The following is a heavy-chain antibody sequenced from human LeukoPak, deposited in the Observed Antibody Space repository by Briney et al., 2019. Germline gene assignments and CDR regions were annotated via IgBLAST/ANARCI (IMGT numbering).Heavy chain of an antibody. D-gene: IGHD1-26*01. CDR2: LRKDATYS. CDR1: GFSFSSYG. J-gene: IGHJ4*02. CDR3: ASGGPTRGTRDF. V-gene: IGHV3-30*02. Sequence: PGGSLRLSCAASGFSFSSYGMYWVRQTPDKGLQWVAYLRKDATYSNYADSVRGRFTISRDNSKNTLHLQMSSLRVEDTAVYYCASGGPTRGTRDFWGGGTRVTVSS.